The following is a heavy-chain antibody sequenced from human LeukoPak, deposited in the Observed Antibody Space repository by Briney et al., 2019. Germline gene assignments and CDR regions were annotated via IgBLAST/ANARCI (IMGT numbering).Heavy chain of an antibody. V-gene: IGHV1-69*05. CDR3: AKTKIQLWHYFDY. J-gene: IGHJ4*02. CDR1: GGTFSSYA. Sequence: SVTVSCKASGGTFSSYAISWVRQAPGQGLEWMGGIIPIFGTANYAQKFQGRVTITTDESTSTAYMELSSLRSEDTAVYYCAKTKIQLWHYFDYWGQGTLVTVSS. D-gene: IGHD5-18*01. CDR2: IIPIFGTA.